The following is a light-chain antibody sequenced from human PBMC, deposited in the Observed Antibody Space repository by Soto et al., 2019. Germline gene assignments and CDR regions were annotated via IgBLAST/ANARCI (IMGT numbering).Light chain of an antibody. CDR1: QSVSSSY. J-gene: IGKJ1*01. V-gene: IGKV3-20*01. CDR3: QQYGSSGT. Sequence: EIVLTQSPGTLSLSPGEGATLSCRASQSVSSSYLAWYQQKPGKAPRLLIYGASNRATGIPARLSGSGSETDFTLTIRCLEPGDFAVYYCQQYGSSGTFGQGTKVDI. CDR2: GAS.